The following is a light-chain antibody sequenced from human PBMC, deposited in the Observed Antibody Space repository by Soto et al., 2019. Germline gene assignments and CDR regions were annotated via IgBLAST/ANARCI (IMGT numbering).Light chain of an antibody. Sequence: DIVMTQSPDSVAVSLGERATINCKSSQSILYTSNNKKYLAWFQQKPGQPPKLLLYWASTRESGVPDRFSGSGSGTDFTLTISSLQAEDLAVYYCQQYYSTPWAFGQGTKVEIK. CDR1: QSILYTSNNKKY. J-gene: IGKJ1*01. V-gene: IGKV4-1*01. CDR3: QQYYSTPWA. CDR2: WAS.